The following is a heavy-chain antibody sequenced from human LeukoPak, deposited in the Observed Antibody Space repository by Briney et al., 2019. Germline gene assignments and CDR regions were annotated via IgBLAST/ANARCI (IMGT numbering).Heavy chain of an antibody. V-gene: IGHV3-30-3*01. CDR3: ARGRQVPLAVAPFDY. CDR1: GFTFSSYA. Sequence: QSGGSLRLSCAASGFTFSSYAMHWVRQAPGKGLEWVAVISYDGSNKYYADSVKGRFTISRDNSKNTVYLQMNSLRAEDTAVYYCARGRQVPLAVAPFDYWGQGALVTVSS. CDR2: ISYDGSNK. D-gene: IGHD6-19*01. J-gene: IGHJ4*02.